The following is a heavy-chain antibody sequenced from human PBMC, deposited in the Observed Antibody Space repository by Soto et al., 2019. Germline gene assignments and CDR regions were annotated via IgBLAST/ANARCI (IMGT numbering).Heavy chain of an antibody. J-gene: IGHJ4*02. D-gene: IGHD2-21*02. CDR2: ISYDGSNK. CDR1: GFTFSSYA. CDR3: AKDLVSGDGFWLMDH. Sequence: SGGSLRLSCAASGFTFSSYAMHWVRQAPGKGLEWVAVISYDGSNKYYADSVKGRFTIYRDNSKNTVYLQMNSLRADDTAVYYCAKDLVSGDGFWLMDHWGPGTLVTVSS. V-gene: IGHV3-30-3*01.